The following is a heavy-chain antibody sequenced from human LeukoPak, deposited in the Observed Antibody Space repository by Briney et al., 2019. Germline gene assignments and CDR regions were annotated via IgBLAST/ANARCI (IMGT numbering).Heavy chain of an antibody. J-gene: IGHJ4*02. CDR2: INQDGGET. CDR3: GRSDFWSGSDIPYYFDY. V-gene: IGHV3-7*01. Sequence: PGGSLRLSCVASGLTFSRYWMSWVRQAPGKGLEWVANINQDGGETYYLDSVRGRFTISRDNAENSLYLQMNSLRAEDTAVYYCGRSDFWSGSDIPYYFDYWGQGILVTVSS. CDR1: GLTFSRYW. D-gene: IGHD3-3*01.